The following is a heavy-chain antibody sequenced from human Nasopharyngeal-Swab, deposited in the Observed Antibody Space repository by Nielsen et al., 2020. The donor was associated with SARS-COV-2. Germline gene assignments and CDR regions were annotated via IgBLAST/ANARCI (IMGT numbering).Heavy chain of an antibody. V-gene: IGHV4-34*01. CDR3: ARVKGIAAANYYYGMDV. J-gene: IGHJ6*02. CDR1: GGSFSGYY. D-gene: IGHD6-13*01. Sequence: SATLSLTCAVYGGSFSGYYWSWIRQPPGKGLEWIGEINHSGSTNYNPSLKSRVTISVDTSKNQFSLKLSSVTAADTAVYYCARVKGIAAANYYYGMDVWGQGTTVTVSS. CDR2: INHSGST.